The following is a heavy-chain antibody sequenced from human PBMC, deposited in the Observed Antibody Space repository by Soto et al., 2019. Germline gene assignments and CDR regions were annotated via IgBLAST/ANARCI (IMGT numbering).Heavy chain of an antibody. J-gene: IGHJ4*02. D-gene: IGHD2-15*01. CDR3: ARDDCSGGSCYFDY. CDR2: IIPIFGTA. CDR1: GGTFSSYA. V-gene: IGHV1-69*01. Sequence: QVQLVQSGAEVKKPGSSVKVSCKASGGTFSSYAISWVRQAPGQGLEWMGGIIPIFGTANYAQKFQGRVTITADESTSTAYMERSSLRSEDTAVYYCARDDCSGGSCYFDYWGQGTLVTVSS.